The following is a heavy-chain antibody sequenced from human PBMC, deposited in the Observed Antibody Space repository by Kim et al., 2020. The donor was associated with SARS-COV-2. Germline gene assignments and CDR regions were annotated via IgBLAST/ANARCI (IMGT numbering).Heavy chain of an antibody. CDR3: AKGKATRVVDWFDP. CDR1: GFTFSNYA. CDR2: INGAGTRT. Sequence: GGSLRLSCAASGFTFSNYAMMWVRQAPGKGLEWVSTINGAGTRTFYADSVKGRFTISRDNSMNTLYLQMNSLRAEDSALYYCAKGKATRVVDWFDPWGQGALVTVSS. J-gene: IGHJ5*02. D-gene: IGHD2-15*01. V-gene: IGHV3-23*01.